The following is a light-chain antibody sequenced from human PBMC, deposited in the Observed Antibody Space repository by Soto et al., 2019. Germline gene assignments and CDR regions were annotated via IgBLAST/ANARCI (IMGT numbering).Light chain of an antibody. CDR3: QQSYGAPLT. J-gene: IGKJ1*01. CDR2: EAT. Sequence: DIQMTQSPSFLSASVGDRVTITCRASQRISGYLNWYQQKPGKAPKLLIYEATSLHSGVPSRFSGSGSGTDFTLTISSLQPEDLATYYCQQSYGAPLTFGQGTKVDI. CDR1: QRISGY. V-gene: IGKV1-39*01.